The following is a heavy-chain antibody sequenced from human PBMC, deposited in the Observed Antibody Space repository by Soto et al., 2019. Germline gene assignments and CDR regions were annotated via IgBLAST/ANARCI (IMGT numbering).Heavy chain of an antibody. J-gene: IGHJ4*02. Sequence: FGPTLVNPTRPLTLTCTVSGFSLSTRGKTLGWIRQPPGEAPEWLALGEQYSPSLQSRLTFTKDTSKNQVVLTMADMDPVDTATYYCTLRDDSSRGPIYWGQGILVTVSS. CDR3: TLRDDSSRGPIY. V-gene: IGHV2-5*01. CDR1: GFSLSTRGKT. CDR2: GE. D-gene: IGHD3-22*01.